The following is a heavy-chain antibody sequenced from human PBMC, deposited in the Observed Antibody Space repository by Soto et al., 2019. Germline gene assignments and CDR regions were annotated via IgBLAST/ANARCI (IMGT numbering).Heavy chain of an antibody. D-gene: IGHD2-2*02. V-gene: IGHV1-3*01. CDR1: GYTFSDYG. CDR2: IPCLNDRK. J-gene: IGHJ4*02. Sequence: QVHLVQSGAEVKTPGASVTISCKASGYTFSDYGIHWIRQAPGQRPEWLGWIPCLNDRKEYSQKFQGRISLTRDTSASTAYMGLSRLRSKDTAVYYCARGRRTCTEKTCYTDFDFWGQ. CDR3: ARGRRTCTEKTCYTDFDF.